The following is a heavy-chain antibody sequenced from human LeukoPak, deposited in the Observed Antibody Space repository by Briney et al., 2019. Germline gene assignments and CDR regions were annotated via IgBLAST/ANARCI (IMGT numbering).Heavy chain of an antibody. V-gene: IGHV1-69*13. CDR2: IIPISNTA. CDR3: ARWAGYSRGWYWGPFDY. CDR1: GGTLSRHP. J-gene: IGHJ4*02. Sequence: SVKVSFKATGGTLSRHPISGVRLAPGQGLEWMGPIIPISNTANYAQKVQGRVTITADESTSTAYMELSSLTSEDTAVYYCARWAGYSRGWYWGPFDYWGQGTLVTVSS. D-gene: IGHD6-19*01.